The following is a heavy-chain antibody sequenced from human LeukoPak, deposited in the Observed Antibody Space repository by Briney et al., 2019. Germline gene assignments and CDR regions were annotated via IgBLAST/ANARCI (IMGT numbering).Heavy chain of an antibody. CDR3: ARVSYMVRGAMSFDY. Sequence: GASVKVSCKASGYTFTGYYMHWVRQAPGQGLEWMGWINPNSGGTNYAQKFQGRVTMTRDTSISIAYMELSRLRSDDTAVYYCARVSYMVRGAMSFDYWGQGTLVTVSS. CDR1: GYTFTGYY. D-gene: IGHD3-10*01. CDR2: INPNSGGT. J-gene: IGHJ4*02. V-gene: IGHV1-2*02.